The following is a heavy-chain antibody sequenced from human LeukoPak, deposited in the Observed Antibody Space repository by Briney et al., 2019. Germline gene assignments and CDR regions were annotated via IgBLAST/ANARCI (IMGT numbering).Heavy chain of an antibody. V-gene: IGHV1-18*04. CDR1: GYTFTGYY. Sequence: ASVKVSCKASGYTFTGYYMHWVRQAPGQGLEWMGRISAYNGNTNYAQKVQDRVTMTTDTSTSTAYMELRNLTSDDTAVYYCARDSADCSGGSCYSAEYFQHWGQGTLVTVSS. CDR3: ARDSADCSGGSCYSAEYFQH. CDR2: ISAYNGNT. D-gene: IGHD2-15*01. J-gene: IGHJ1*01.